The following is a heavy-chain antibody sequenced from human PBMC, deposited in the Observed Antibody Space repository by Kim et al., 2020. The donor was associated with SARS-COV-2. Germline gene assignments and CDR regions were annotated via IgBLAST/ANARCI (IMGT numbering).Heavy chain of an antibody. CDR1: GFTFGRFS. CDR2: ISTSGHIT. V-gene: IGHV3-64*04. J-gene: IGHJ4*02. Sequence: GGSLRLSCSASGFTFGRFSMFWVRQAPGKRAEFVSEISTSGHITNYAASVRGRFTVSRDNSKDTQYLQMNNQRPDDTGIYYCAKGSDAWGKGALVTVSS. D-gene: IGHD6-6*01. CDR3: AKGSDA.